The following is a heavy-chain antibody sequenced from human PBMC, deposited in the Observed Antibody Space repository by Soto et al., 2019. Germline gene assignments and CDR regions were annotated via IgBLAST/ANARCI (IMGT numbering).Heavy chain of an antibody. CDR1: GFTFSNYG. Sequence: PGGSLRLSCAASGFTFSNYGLLWVRQAPGKGLEWVASISYDGSNKYYADSVKGRFTISRDNSKNTLYLQMNSLRAEDTAVYYCAKGSFWRGSGSRYYYYGMDVWGQGTTVTVSS. D-gene: IGHD3-3*01. CDR2: ISYDGSNK. CDR3: AKGSFWRGSGSRYYYYGMDV. J-gene: IGHJ6*02. V-gene: IGHV3-30*18.